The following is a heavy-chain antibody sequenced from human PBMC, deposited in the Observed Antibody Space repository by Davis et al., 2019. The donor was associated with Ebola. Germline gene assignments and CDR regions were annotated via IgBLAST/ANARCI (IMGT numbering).Heavy chain of an antibody. D-gene: IGHD2-15*01. CDR1: GYTLSGLS. V-gene: IGHV1-24*01. Sequence: ASVKVSCKVSGYTLSGLSIHWVRQAPGKGLEWMGGFESEDGETTYAQEFQGRLTLTEDTSTDTAYMELSSLRSEDTAVYYCTTLQEGYRSGGSHYRGRWFDPWGQGTLVTVSS. J-gene: IGHJ5*02. CDR3: TTLQEGYRSGGSHYRGRWFDP. CDR2: FESEDGET.